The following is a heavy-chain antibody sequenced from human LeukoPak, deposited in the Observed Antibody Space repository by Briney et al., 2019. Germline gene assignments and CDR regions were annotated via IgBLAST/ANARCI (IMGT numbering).Heavy chain of an antibody. V-gene: IGHV4-59*01. CDR2: IYYSGST. Sequence: SETLSLTCTVSGGSISSYYWSWIRQPPGKGLEWIGYIYYSGSTNYNPSLKSRVTISVDTSKNQFSLKLCSVTAADTAVYYCARDISMGAGVMADYGMDGWGQGTTVTASS. D-gene: IGHD3-10*01. CDR3: ARDISMGAGVMADYGMDG. CDR1: GGSISSYY. J-gene: IGHJ6*02.